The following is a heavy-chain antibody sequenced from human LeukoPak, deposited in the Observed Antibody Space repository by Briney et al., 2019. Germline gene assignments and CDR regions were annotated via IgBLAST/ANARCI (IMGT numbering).Heavy chain of an antibody. CDR1: GGSVSSGGYY. J-gene: IGHJ3*02. Sequence: PSETLSLTCTVSGGSVSSGGYYWSWIRQPPGKGLEWIGYIYHSGSTFYNPSLKSRVTISVDRSKNQFSLKLSSVTAADTAVYYCAKEVLGYCSGGSCSGAFDIWGQGTMVTVSS. V-gene: IGHV4-30-2*01. D-gene: IGHD2-15*01. CDR2: IYHSGST. CDR3: AKEVLGYCSGGSCSGAFDI.